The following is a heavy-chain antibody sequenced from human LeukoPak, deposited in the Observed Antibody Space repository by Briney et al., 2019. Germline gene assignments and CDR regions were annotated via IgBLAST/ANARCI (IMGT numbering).Heavy chain of an antibody. CDR1: GYTFTGYY. CDR2: INPNSGGT. D-gene: IGHD3-22*01. Sequence: ASVKVSCKASGYTFTGYYMHWVRQAPGQGLEWMGWINPNSGGTNYAQKFQGRVTMTRDTSISTAYMELSRLRSDDTAVYYCARDSSPYYYDSSGYFDYWGQGTLVTVSS. V-gene: IGHV1-2*02. J-gene: IGHJ4*02. CDR3: ARDSSPYYYDSSGYFDY.